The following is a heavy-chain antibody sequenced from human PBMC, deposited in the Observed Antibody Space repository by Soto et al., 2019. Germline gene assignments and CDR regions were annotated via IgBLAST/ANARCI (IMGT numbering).Heavy chain of an antibody. CDR2: IRSKAYGGTT. CDR3: TKLLWFGESPLPFDY. CDR1: GFTFGDYA. J-gene: IGHJ4*02. Sequence: PVGSLRLSCTASGFTFGDYAMSWFRQAPGKGLEWVGFIRSKAYGGTTEYAASVKGRFTISRDDSKSIAYLQMNSLKTEDTAVYYCTKLLWFGESPLPFDYWGQGTLVTVSS. D-gene: IGHD3-10*01. V-gene: IGHV3-49*03.